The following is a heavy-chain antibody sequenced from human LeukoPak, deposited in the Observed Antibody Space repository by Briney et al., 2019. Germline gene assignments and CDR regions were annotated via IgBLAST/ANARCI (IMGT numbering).Heavy chain of an antibody. CDR1: GYTFTGYY. D-gene: IGHD5-12*01. CDR3: ARVGRRYSGYDFDY. Sequence: ASVKVSCKASGYTFTGYYMHWVRQAPGQGREWMGWINPNSGGTNYAQKFQGRVTMTRDTSISTAYMELSRLRSDDTAVYYCARVGRRYSGYDFDYWGQGTLVTVSS. V-gene: IGHV1-2*02. J-gene: IGHJ4*02. CDR2: INPNSGGT.